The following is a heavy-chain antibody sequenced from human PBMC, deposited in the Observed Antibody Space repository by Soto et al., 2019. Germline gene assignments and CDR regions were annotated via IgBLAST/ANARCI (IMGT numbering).Heavy chain of an antibody. Sequence: QVQLVESGGGVVQPGRSLRLSCAASGFTFSSYGMHWVRQAPGKGLEWVAVIWYDGSKKYYADSVKGRFTISRDHSKNTLDLQMNSMRAEDTAVYYGAREPHPFVLYYGMDVWGKGTTVTVSS. V-gene: IGHV3-33*01. J-gene: IGHJ6*04. CDR1: GFTFSSYG. CDR3: AREPHPFVLYYGMDV. CDR2: IWYDGSKK.